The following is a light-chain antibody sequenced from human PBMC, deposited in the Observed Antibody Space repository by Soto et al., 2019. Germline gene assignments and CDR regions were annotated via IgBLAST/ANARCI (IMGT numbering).Light chain of an antibody. CDR2: DAS. Sequence: DIQMTQYPSSLSASVGDRVTITCQASQDSSNYLNWYQQKPGKAPTLLIYDASNLETGVPSRFSGSGSGTDFTFTISSLQAEDIATYYCQHYDNLLYTFGQGTKLEIK. CDR1: QDSSNY. V-gene: IGKV1-33*01. J-gene: IGKJ2*01. CDR3: QHYDNLLYT.